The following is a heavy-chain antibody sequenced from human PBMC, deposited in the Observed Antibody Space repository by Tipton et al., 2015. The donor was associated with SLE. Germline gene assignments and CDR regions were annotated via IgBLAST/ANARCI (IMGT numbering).Heavy chain of an antibody. V-gene: IGHV4-61*09. CDR3: ARVGSYLGFDY. CDR2: IYTSGST. Sequence: LRLSCTVSGGSISSGSYYWSWIRQPAGKGLEWIGYIYTSGSTNYNPSLKSRVTISVDTSKNQFSLKLSSVTAADTAVYYCARVGSYLGFDYWGQGTLVTVSS. D-gene: IGHD1-26*01. J-gene: IGHJ4*02. CDR1: GGSISSGSYY.